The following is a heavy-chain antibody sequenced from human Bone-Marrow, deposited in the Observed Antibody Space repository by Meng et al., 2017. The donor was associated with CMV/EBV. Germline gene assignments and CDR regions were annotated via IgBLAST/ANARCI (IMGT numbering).Heavy chain of an antibody. CDR3: ARVYDYVWGSYRTNGGFDY. V-gene: IGHV4-59*01. J-gene: IGHJ4*02. Sequence: GSLRLSCSVSDDSISSYYWSWIRQPPGKGLEWIGDIYNSGSTNYNPSLQSRVIISVDTSKNQFSLKVRSVTAADTAVYYCARVYDYVWGSYRTNGGFDYWGQGTLVTVSS. D-gene: IGHD3-16*02. CDR1: DDSISSYY. CDR2: IYNSGST.